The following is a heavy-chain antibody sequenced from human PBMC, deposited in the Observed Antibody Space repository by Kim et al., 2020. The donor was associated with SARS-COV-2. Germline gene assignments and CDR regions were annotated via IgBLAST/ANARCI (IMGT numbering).Heavy chain of an antibody. D-gene: IGHD3-16*01. CDR3: AKDPLITFGGVKGDDAFDI. Sequence: GGSLRLSCAASGFTFSSYAMSWVRQAPGKGLEWVSAISGSGGSTYYADSVKGRFTISRDNSKNTLYLQMNSLRAEDTAVYYCAKDPLITFGGVKGDDAFDIWGQGTMVTVSS. V-gene: IGHV3-23*01. CDR1: GFTFSSYA. J-gene: IGHJ3*02. CDR2: ISGSGGST.